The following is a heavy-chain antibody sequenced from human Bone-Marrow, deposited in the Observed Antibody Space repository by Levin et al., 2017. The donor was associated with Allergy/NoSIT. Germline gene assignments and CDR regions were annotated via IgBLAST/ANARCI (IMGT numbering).Heavy chain of an antibody. D-gene: IGHD4-17*01. CDR2: IKHDGSEK. CDR1: GFTFSSYW. CDR3: ARDPHYGDYSDY. Sequence: GGSLRLSCAVSGFTFSSYWMGWVRQAPGKGLEWVANIKHDGSEKYYVDSVKGRFTISRDNAKNSLYLQMDNLRAEDTAVYYCARDPHYGDYSDYWGQGTLVTVSS. V-gene: IGHV3-7*01. J-gene: IGHJ4*02.